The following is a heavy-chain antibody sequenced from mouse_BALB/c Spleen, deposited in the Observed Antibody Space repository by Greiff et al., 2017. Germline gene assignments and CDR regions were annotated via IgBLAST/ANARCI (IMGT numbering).Heavy chain of an antibody. J-gene: IGHJ1*01. CDR1: GYTFTSYY. D-gene: IGHD2-1*01. CDR3: ARRDYGNFWYFDV. Sequence: QVQLKESGPELVKPGASVRISCKASGYTFTSYYIHWVKQRPGQGLEWIGWIYPGNVNTKYNEKFKGKATLTADKSSSTAYMQLSSLTSEDSAVYFCARRDYGNFWYFDVWGAGTTVTVSS. CDR2: IYPGNVNT. V-gene: IGHV1S56*01.